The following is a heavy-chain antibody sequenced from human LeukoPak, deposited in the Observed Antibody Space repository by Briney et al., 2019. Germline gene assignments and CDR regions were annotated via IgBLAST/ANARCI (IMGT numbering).Heavy chain of an antibody. Sequence: KPGGSLRLSCTASEFTFSVYTMNWVRQAPGKGLEWVSSISPSSSSIYYADSVRGRFTVSRDNAKKSLSLQMSSLRVEDTAIYYCARETYNDFWSGLNWFDPWGQGALVTVSS. CDR1: EFTFSVYT. D-gene: IGHD3-3*01. V-gene: IGHV3-21*01. J-gene: IGHJ5*02. CDR2: ISPSSSSI. CDR3: ARETYNDFWSGLNWFDP.